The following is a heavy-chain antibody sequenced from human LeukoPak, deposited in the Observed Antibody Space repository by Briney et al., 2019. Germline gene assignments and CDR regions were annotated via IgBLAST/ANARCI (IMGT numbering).Heavy chain of an antibody. CDR3: ARDGDGPYYFDY. D-gene: IGHD2-21*01. CDR1: GFTFSSSA. Sequence: PGGSLRLSCAASGFTFSSSAMSWVRQAPGKGLEWVSAISNNGGYTYYADSVKGRFTISRDNSKNTLYLQMNSLRAEDTAVYYCARDGDGPYYFDYWGQGTLVTVSS. V-gene: IGHV3-23*01. J-gene: IGHJ4*02. CDR2: ISNNGGYT.